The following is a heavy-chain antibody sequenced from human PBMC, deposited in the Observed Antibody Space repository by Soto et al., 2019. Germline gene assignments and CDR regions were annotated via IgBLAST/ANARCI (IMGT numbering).Heavy chain of an antibody. J-gene: IGHJ4*02. CDR3: ARKQSSSIPSRAADY. D-gene: IGHD6-6*01. Sequence: PSETLSLTCTVSGDSVSGSTYYWGWFRQPPGKGLEWIGSIYYSGFTYYNPSLKSRVTISVDTSKNQFSLKLNSVTATDTAVYYCARKQSSSIPSRAADYWGQGTLVTVSS. CDR2: IYYSGFT. V-gene: IGHV4-39*01. CDR1: GDSVSGSTYY.